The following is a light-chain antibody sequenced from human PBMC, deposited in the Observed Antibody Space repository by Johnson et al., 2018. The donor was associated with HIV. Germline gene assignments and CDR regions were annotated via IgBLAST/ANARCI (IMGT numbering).Light chain of an antibody. Sequence: QSVLTQSPSVSAAPGQKVTISCSGSSSNIGDNFVSWYQQLPGRAPKLLIYENNKRPSGIPDRFSGSKSGTSASLGITGLQTGDEADYYCGTWDSRLSAYVFGTGTKVTVL. V-gene: IGLV1-51*02. CDR1: SSNIGDNF. CDR3: GTWDSRLSAYV. CDR2: ENN. J-gene: IGLJ1*01.